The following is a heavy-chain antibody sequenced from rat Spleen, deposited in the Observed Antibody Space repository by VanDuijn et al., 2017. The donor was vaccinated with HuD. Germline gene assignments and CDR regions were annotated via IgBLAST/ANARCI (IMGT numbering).Heavy chain of an antibody. D-gene: IGHD1-2*01. CDR1: GFSLTSYN. CDR2: ISSGGHT. V-gene: IGHV2-6*01. CDR3: ARSSFDY. Sequence: QVQLKESGPGLVQPSQTLSLTCTVAGFSLTSYNVHWVRQSPGKGLEWIATISSGGHTYYSSTLKSRLSVSRDTSKSQVFLKMNSLQTEDTAMYFCARSSFDYWGQGVMVTVSS. J-gene: IGHJ2*01.